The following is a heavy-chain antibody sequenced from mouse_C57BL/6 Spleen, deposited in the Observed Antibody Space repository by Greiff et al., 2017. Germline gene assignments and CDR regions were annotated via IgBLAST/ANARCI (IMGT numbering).Heavy chain of an antibody. CDR3: ARSESPYGNSVSYAMDY. V-gene: IGHV1-69*01. CDR1: GYTFTSYW. J-gene: IGHJ4*01. Sequence: QVQLQQSGAELVMPGASVKLSCKASGYTFTSYWMHWVKQRPGQGLEWIGEIDPSDSYTNYNQKFKGKSTLTVDKSSSTAYMQLSSLTSEDSAVYYCARSESPYGNSVSYAMDYWGQGTSVTVSS. CDR2: IDPSDSYT. D-gene: IGHD2-1*01.